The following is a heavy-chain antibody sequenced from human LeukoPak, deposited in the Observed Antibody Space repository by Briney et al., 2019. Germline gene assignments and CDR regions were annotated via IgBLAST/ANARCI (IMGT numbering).Heavy chain of an antibody. D-gene: IGHD2-2*01. CDR2: ISYEGSVP. CDR1: GFTFSTYA. Sequence: GRSLRLSCAASGFTFSTYAMHWVRQTPGKGLEWVALISYEGSVPYYPDSVKGRFTISRDNSKNTLYLQMSSLRAEDTAVYYCAKDGRIVVVPAAIPYYFDYWGQGTLVTVSS. J-gene: IGHJ4*02. CDR3: AKDGRIVVVPAAIPYYFDY. V-gene: IGHV3-30-3*01.